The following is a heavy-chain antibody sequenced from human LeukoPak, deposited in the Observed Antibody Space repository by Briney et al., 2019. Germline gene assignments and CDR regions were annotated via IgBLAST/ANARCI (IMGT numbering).Heavy chain of an antibody. D-gene: IGHD3-16*01. CDR2: VYYTGST. V-gene: IGHV4-38-2*01. J-gene: IGHJ4*02. CDR1: GYSISSGYY. Sequence: SETLSLTCAVSGYSISSGYYWGWIRQPPGKGLEWIATVYYTGSTYYNPSLKGRVTISVDTSENQFSLKLSSVTAADTAVYYCARQSARTPRGGGCFDNWGQGTLVTVSS. CDR3: ARQSARTPRGGGCFDN.